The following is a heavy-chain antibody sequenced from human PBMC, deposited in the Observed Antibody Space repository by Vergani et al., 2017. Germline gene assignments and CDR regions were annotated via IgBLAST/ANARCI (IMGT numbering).Heavy chain of an antibody. CDR2: ISGSGGST. D-gene: IGHD6-13*01. J-gene: IGHJ5*02. CDR3: AKVMSIAAAGTGWFDP. Sequence: EVQLVESGGGLVQPGGSLRLSCAASGFTFSSYAMSWVRQAPGKGLEWVSAISGSGGSTYYADSVKGRFTISRDNSKNTLYLQMNSLRAEDTAVYYCAKVMSIAAAGTGWFDPWGQGTLVTVSS. CDR1: GFTFSSYA. V-gene: IGHV3-23*04.